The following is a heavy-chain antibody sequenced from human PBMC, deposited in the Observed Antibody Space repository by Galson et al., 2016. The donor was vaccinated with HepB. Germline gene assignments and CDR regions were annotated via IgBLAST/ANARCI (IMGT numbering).Heavy chain of an antibody. CDR1: GFTFSDYS. CDR2: IASNRRTI. CDR3: ARDGRRGYDMDV. V-gene: IGHV3-48*02. J-gene: IGHJ6*02. Sequence: SLRLSCSASGFTFSDYSMSWVRQAPGKGLEWVSYIASNRRTIYYADSARGRFTISRDNAKNSLYLQMNSLRDEDTAVYYCARDGRRGYDMDVWSQGTTVTVSS.